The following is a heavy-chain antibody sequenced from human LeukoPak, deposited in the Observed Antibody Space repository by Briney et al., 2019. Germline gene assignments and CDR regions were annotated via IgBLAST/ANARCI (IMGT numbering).Heavy chain of an antibody. Sequence: ASVKVSCKASGYTFTSYAMNWVRQAPGQGLEWMGWINTNTGNPTYAQGFTGRFVFSSDTSVSTAYLQISSLKAEDTAVYYCAESRVVRGVRGHGMDVWGQGTTVTVSS. D-gene: IGHD3-10*01. CDR3: AESRVVRGVRGHGMDV. V-gene: IGHV7-4-1*02. CDR2: INTNTGNP. J-gene: IGHJ6*02. CDR1: GYTFTSYA.